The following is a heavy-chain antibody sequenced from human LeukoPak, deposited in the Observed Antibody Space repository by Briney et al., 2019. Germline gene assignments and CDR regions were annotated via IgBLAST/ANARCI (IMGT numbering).Heavy chain of an antibody. Sequence: GASVKVSCKASGYSFIGYYMHWVRQAPGQGLEWMGWINPNSGGTNYAQKFQGRVTMTKDTSISTAYMELSSLKSDDTAVYYCARRSGSYWDFDYWGQGTLVTVSS. CDR2: INPNSGGT. D-gene: IGHD1-26*01. CDR1: GYSFIGYY. J-gene: IGHJ4*02. CDR3: ARRSGSYWDFDY. V-gene: IGHV1-2*02.